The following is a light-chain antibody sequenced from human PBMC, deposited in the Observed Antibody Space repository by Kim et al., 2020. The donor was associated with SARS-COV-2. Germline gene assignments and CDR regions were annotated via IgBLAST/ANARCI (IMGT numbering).Light chain of an antibody. J-gene: IGLJ1*01. CDR2: DDN. CDR1: SSNIGSNT. Sequence: QSVLSQPPSASGTPGQRVTISCSGSSSNIGSNTVNWYQHFPGTAPKLLIFDDNQRPSGVPDRFSGSKSGASASLDISGLQYEDEADYYCAAWDDSLEGYGLATGTKVTVL. CDR3: AAWDDSLEGYG. V-gene: IGLV1-44*01.